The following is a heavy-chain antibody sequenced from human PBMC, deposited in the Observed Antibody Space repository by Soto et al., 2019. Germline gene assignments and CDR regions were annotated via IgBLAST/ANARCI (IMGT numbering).Heavy chain of an antibody. J-gene: IGHJ4*02. CDR2: IYYSGST. V-gene: IGHV4-39*01. CDR3: ASDRISGYSSSWYYFDY. CDR1: GGSISSSSYY. D-gene: IGHD6-13*01. Sequence: SETLSLTCTVSGGSISSSSYYWGWIRQPPGKGLEWIGSIYYSGSTYYNPSLKSRVTISVDTSKNQFSLKLSSVTAADTAVYYCASDRISGYSSSWYYFDYWGQGTLVTVSS.